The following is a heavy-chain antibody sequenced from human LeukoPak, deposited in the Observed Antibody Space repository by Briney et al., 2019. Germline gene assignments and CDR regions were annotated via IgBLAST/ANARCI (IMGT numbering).Heavy chain of an antibody. D-gene: IGHD3-3*01. CDR2: IYYSGST. J-gene: IGHJ4*02. Sequence: SETLSLTCTVSGGSISSSSYYWGWIRQPPGKGLEWIGSIYYSGSTYYNPSLKSRVTISVDTSKNQFSLKLSSVTAADTAVYYCARHPYDFWSGYYKGLAGFDCWGQGTLVTVSS. CDR1: GGSISSSSYY. V-gene: IGHV4-39*01. CDR3: ARHPYDFWSGYYKGLAGFDC.